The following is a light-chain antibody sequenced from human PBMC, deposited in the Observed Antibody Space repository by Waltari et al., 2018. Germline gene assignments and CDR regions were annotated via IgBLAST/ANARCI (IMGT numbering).Light chain of an antibody. V-gene: IGLV7-43*01. CDR2: RIG. Sequence: FQQKHAQAPRACMYRIGNKHTWTPSRFSGSLLGVKAALSLSGVQPEDEAEYYCLLYGGPTHQWVFGGGTKLTVL. CDR3: LLYGGPTHQWV. J-gene: IGLJ3*02.